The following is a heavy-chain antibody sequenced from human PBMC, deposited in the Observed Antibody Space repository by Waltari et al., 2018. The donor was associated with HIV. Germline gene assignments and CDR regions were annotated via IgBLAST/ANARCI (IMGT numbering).Heavy chain of an antibody. D-gene: IGHD6-13*01. V-gene: IGHV3-30-3*01. CDR3: ASDTLYSSSWLYYYYGMDV. CDR1: GFTFSSYA. CDR2: ISYDGRNK. Sequence: QVQLVESGGGVVQPGRSLRLSCAASGFTFSSYAMHWVRQAPGKGLEWVAVISYDGRNKYYADSVKGRFTISRDNSKNTLYLQMNSLRAEDTAVYYCASDTLYSSSWLYYYYGMDVWGQGTTVTVSS. J-gene: IGHJ6*02.